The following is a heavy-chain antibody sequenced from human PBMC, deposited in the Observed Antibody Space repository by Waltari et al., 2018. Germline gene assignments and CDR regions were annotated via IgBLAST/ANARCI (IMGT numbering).Heavy chain of an antibody. D-gene: IGHD3-10*01. J-gene: IGHJ4*02. Sequence: QVQLVESGGGVVQSGRSLRLSCSASGFTFSSYNFSWARRPPGKGLEWLASVSYDGSHQDYSESVKGRFTIYRDTSENTLFLQMNRLRADDTAVYFCARGGMRPSLNYFDFWGQGSLVTVSP. V-gene: IGHV3-30*03. CDR2: VSYDGSHQ. CDR1: GFTFSSYN. CDR3: ARGGMRPSLNYFDF.